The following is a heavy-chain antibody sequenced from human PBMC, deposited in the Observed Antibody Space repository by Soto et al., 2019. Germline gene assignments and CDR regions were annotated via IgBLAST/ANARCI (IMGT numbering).Heavy chain of an antibody. J-gene: IGHJ5*02. CDR1: GFTFSSYA. D-gene: IGHD2-15*01. CDR3: ARCKSSGGSCYSGWFDP. V-gene: IGHV3-30-3*01. Sequence: SLRLSCAASGFTFSSYAMHWVRQAPGKGLEWVAVISYDGSNKYYADSVKGRFTISRDNSKNTLYLQMNSLRAEDTAVYYCARCKSSGGSCYSGWFDPWGQGTLVTVSS. CDR2: ISYDGSNK.